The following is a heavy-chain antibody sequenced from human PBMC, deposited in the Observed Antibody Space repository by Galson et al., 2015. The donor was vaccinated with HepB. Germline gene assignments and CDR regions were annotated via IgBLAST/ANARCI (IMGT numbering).Heavy chain of an antibody. CDR1: GFSFSSYG. CDR3: AKDLGVVVSAAKFNHKPGTFDY. CDR2: ISYDGGNK. J-gene: IGHJ4*02. V-gene: IGHV3-30*18. Sequence: ALRLSSSASGFSFSSYGMHWVLQAPRRGLEWVAVISYDGGNKYYADSIKGRFTISRDNSKNTLYLQMNTLRAEDTAVYYCAKDLGVVVSAAKFNHKPGTFDYWGQGTLVTVSS. D-gene: IGHD2-2*01.